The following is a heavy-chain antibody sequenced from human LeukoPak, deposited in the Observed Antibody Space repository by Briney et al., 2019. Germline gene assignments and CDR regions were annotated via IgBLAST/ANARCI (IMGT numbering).Heavy chain of an antibody. CDR2: ISGYNGNT. CDR3: ARDYLPGSDVALGAFDI. V-gene: IGHV1-18*01. D-gene: IGHD2-21*02. CDR1: GYTFTNFG. Sequence: ASVKVSCKASGYTFTNFGISWVRQAPGQGLEWMGWISGYNGNTNYAQKLQGRVTMTTDTSTSTAYMELRSLRSDDTAVYYCARDYLPGSDVALGAFDIWGQGTMVTVSS. J-gene: IGHJ3*02.